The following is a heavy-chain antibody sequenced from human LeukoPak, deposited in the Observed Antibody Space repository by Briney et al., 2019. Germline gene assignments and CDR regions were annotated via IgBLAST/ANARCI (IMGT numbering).Heavy chain of an antibody. CDR1: GFTFGDYA. V-gene: IGHV3-7*05. CDR2: IKPDGSEK. D-gene: IGHD1-26*01. CDR3: ARGQSWAFDF. Sequence: PGGSLRLSCTASGFTFGDYAMSWVRQAPGKGLQWVVNIKPDGSEKYYVDSVKGRFTISRDNAKNSVDLQMNSLRVEDTAVYYCARGQSWAFDFWGQGTLVTVSS. J-gene: IGHJ4*02.